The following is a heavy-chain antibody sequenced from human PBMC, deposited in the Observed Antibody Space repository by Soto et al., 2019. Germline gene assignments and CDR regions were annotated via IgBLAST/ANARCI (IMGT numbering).Heavy chain of an antibody. CDR3: AHRVLRTVFSMVTTTAIYFDF. CDR1: GFSLTTSGVG. V-gene: IGHV2-5*02. Sequence: QITLNESGPTQVKPRQTLTLTCTFSGFSLTTSGVGVGWIRQSPGKAPEWLALIYWDDDKRYSTSLKSRLTINKDTSKNPVVLTMAVLDPADTATYYCAHRVLRTVFSMVTTTAIYFDFCGQGTPVAVSS. J-gene: IGHJ4*02. CDR2: IYWDDDK. D-gene: IGHD5-18*01.